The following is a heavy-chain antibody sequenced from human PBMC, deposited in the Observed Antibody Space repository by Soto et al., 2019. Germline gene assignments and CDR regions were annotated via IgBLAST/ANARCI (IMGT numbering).Heavy chain of an antibody. CDR2: INHSGST. CDR3: ARAGRGYSGYDHFDY. Sequence: SETLSLTCAVYGGSFSGYYWSWIRQPPGKGLEWIGEINHSGSTNYNPSLKSRVTISVDTSKNQFSLKLSSVTAADTAVYYCARAGRGYSGYDHFDYWGQGTLVTVSS. J-gene: IGHJ4*02. V-gene: IGHV4-34*01. CDR1: GGSFSGYY. D-gene: IGHD5-12*01.